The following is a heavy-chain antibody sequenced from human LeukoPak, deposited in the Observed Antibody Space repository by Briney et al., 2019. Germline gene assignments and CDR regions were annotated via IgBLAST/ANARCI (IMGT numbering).Heavy chain of an antibody. CDR3: ARESQIRYYYDRSGYYYGAMDY. CDR2: IYYSGST. CDR1: GGSISSYY. V-gene: IGHV4-59*01. Sequence: SETLSLTCTVSGGSISSYYWSWIRQPPGKGLEWIGYIYYSGSTNYNPSLKSRVTISVDTSKNQFSLKLSPVTAADTAVYYCARESQIRYYYDRSGYYYGAMDYWGQGSLVTVSS. J-gene: IGHJ4*02. D-gene: IGHD3-22*01.